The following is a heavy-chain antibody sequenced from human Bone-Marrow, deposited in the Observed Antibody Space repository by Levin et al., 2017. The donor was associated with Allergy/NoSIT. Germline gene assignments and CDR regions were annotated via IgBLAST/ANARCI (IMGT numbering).Heavy chain of an antibody. V-gene: IGHV3-66*02. J-gene: IGHJ5*02. CDR2: LYSGGHT. CDR3: AKAPDYGNRPDWFDP. D-gene: IGHD4-11*01. Sequence: PGGSLRLSCAASGFIVSSNFMTWVRQPPGKGLEWVSVLYSGGHTYYADSVKGRFTISRDNSKNTLYLQMNRLRVEDTAVYFCAKAPDYGNRPDWFDPWGQGTLVTVSS. CDR1: GFIVSSNF.